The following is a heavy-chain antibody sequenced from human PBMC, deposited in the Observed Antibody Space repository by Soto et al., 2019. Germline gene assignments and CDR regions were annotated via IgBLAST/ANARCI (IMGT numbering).Heavy chain of an antibody. V-gene: IGHV5-51*01. CDR2: IYPGDSDT. J-gene: IGHJ6*02. Sequence: GESLKISCIGSGYSFTSYWIGWVRQMPGKGLEWMGIIYPGDSDTRYSPSFQGQVTISADKSISTAYLQWRSLKALDTAMYYCARPDYCSSTSCPKGRYGMDVWGQGTTVTVSS. CDR3: ARPDYCSSTSCPKGRYGMDV. CDR1: GYSFTSYW. D-gene: IGHD2-2*01.